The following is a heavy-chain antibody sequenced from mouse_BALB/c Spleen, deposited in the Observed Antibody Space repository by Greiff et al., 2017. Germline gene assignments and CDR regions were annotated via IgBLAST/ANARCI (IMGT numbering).Heavy chain of an antibody. V-gene: IGHV3-6*02. CDR3: GGWLLPYAMDY. CDR1: GYSITSGYY. Sequence: EVKLQESGPGLVKPSQSLSLTCSVTGYSITSGYYWNWIRQFPGNKLEWMGYISYDGSNNYNPSLKNRISITRDTSKNQFFLKLNSVTTEDTATYYCGGWLLPYAMDYWGQGTSVTVSS. J-gene: IGHJ4*01. D-gene: IGHD2-3*01. CDR2: ISYDGSN.